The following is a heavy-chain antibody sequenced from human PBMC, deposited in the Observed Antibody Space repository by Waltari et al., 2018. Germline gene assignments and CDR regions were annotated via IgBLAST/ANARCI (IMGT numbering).Heavy chain of an antibody. CDR1: GFTFSSYW. D-gene: IGHD3-10*01. J-gene: IGHJ4*02. CDR2: IKQDGSEK. CDR3: ARGEYGVQGVFDY. Sequence: EVQLVESGGGLVQPGGSLRLSCAASGFTFSSYWMSWVRQAPGKGLEWVANIKQDGSEKYYVDAVKGRFTISRDNAKNSLYLQMNSLRAEDTAVYYCARGEYGVQGVFDYWGQGTLVTVSS. V-gene: IGHV3-7*04.